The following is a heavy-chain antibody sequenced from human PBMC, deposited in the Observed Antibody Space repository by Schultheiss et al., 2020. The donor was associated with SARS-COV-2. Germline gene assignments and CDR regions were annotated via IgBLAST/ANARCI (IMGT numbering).Heavy chain of an antibody. CDR2: ISGSGGST. Sequence: GESLKISCAASGFTFDDYAMHWVRQAPGKGLEWVSAISGSGGSTYYADSVKGRFTISRDNSKNTLYLQMNSLRAEDTAVYYCAREPPSSDGDAFDIWGQGTMVTVSS. V-gene: IGHV3-23*01. CDR3: AREPPSSDGDAFDI. J-gene: IGHJ3*02. CDR1: GFTFDDYA.